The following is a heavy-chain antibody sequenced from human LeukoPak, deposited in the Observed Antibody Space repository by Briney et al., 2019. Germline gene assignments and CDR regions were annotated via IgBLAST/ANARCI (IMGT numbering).Heavy chain of an antibody. CDR1: GGTFSSYT. J-gene: IGHJ4*02. CDR2: IIPILGIA. V-gene: IGHV1-69*04. Sequence: ASEKVSCKASGGTFSSYTISWVRQAPGQGLEWMGRIIPILGIANYAQKFQGRVTITADKSTSTAYMELSSLRSEDTAVYYCAREDCSGGSCYPYYDSSGYYSHWGQGTLVTV. CDR3: AREDCSGGSCYPYYDSSGYYSH. D-gene: IGHD3-22*01.